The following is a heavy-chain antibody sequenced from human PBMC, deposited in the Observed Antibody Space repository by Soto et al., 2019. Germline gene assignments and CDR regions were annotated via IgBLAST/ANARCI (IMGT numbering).Heavy chain of an antibody. D-gene: IGHD2-2*01. Sequence: GASVKVSCKASGYTFTSYAIHWVRQAPGQRLEWMGWINAANGNTKYSQKFQGRVTITRDTSASTAYMELSSLRSEDTAVYYCARGPISLLGYCSSSSCYLDYWGQGTLVTVS. CDR3: ARGPISLLGYCSSSSCYLDY. J-gene: IGHJ4*02. CDR2: INAANGNT. CDR1: GYTFTSYA. V-gene: IGHV1-3*01.